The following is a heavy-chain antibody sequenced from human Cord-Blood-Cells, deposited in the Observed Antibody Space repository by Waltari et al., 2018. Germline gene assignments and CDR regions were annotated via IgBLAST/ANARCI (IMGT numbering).Heavy chain of an antibody. D-gene: IGHD3-9*01. CDR2: IYYSGST. CDR1: VCSISSSGYY. CDR3: ARHIILSYGAVVVTYNWFDA. J-gene: IGHJ5*01. Sequence: LQMHDSGRGLVKRSGPLSLTCTVAVCSISSSGYYLGWVPQPPGTGVECIGSIYYSGSTYYNPSLKSRVTISVDTSKNQFSLKLSSVTAADTAVYYCARHIILSYGAVVVTYNWFDAWGQGTLVTVSS. V-gene: IGHV4-39*01.